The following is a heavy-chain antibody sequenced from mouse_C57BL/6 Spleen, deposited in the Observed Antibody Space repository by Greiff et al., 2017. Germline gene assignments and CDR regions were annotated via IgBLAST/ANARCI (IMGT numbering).Heavy chain of an antibody. J-gene: IGHJ3*01. CDR2: ISSGGSYT. CDR3: ARLYDTWFAY. D-gene: IGHD2-3*01. CDR1: GFTFSSYG. V-gene: IGHV5-6*01. Sequence: EVQVVESGGDLVKPGGSLKLSCAASGFTFSSYGMSWVRQTPDKRLEWVATISSGGSYTYYPDSVKGRFTISRDNAKNTLYLQMSSLKSEDTAMYYCARLYDTWFAYWGQGTLVTVSA.